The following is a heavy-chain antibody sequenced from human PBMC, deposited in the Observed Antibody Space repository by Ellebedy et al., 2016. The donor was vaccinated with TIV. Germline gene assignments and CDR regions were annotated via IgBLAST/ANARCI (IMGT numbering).Heavy chain of an antibody. CDR1: GFTFSSYT. V-gene: IGHV3-21*01. CDR3: ARGRGGSTGSDYFDY. Sequence: GESLKISCAASGFTFSSYTMNWVRQAPGKGLYWVSSISSSSTYIYYADSVKGRFTISRDNAKNSLYLQMNSLRAEDTAVYYCARGRGGSTGSDYFDYWGQGTLVTVSS. CDR2: ISSSSTYI. D-gene: IGHD2-2*01. J-gene: IGHJ4*02.